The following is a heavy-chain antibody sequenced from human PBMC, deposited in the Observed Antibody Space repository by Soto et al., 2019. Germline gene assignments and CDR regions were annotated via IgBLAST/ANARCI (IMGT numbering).Heavy chain of an antibody. CDR3: ARMKALSDYFDI. CDR1: GGSVSRDNIN. CDR2: VSYSGTT. V-gene: IGHV4-61*03. Sequence: ETLSLTCTVSGGSVSRDNINWPWIRQSPGKGREWIGYVSYSGTTKYNPSIKSRVTVSLDASRDHFSLKLSSVTAAETAVYYCARMKALSDYFDICGQGTKVT. J-gene: IGHJ3*02. D-gene: IGHD3-16*01.